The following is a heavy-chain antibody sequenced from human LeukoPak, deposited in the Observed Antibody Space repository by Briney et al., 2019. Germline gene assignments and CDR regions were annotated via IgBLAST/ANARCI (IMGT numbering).Heavy chain of an antibody. D-gene: IGHD2-2*03. V-gene: IGHV3-21*01. CDR1: GFTFSSYS. J-gene: IGHJ4*02. CDR2: ISSSSSYI. Sequence: GGSLRLSCAASGFTFSSYSMNWVRQAPGKGLEWVSSISSSSSYIYYADSVKGRFTISRDNAKNSLYLQMNSLRAEDTAVYYCARGLDIVVVPAAQFDYWGQGTLVTVSS. CDR3: ARGLDIVVVPAAQFDY.